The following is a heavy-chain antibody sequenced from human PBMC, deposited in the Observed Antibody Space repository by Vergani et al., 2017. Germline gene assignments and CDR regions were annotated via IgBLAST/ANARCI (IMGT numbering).Heavy chain of an antibody. CDR1: GFTFSSNA. CDR2: ISGSGGST. V-gene: IGHV3-23*01. D-gene: IGHD1-26*01. Sequence: EVQLLESGGGLVQPGGSLRLSGAAPGFTFSSNAMSGVLQAPGKGLGWVSAISGSGGSTYYADSVKGRFTISRDNSKNTLYLQMNSLRAEDTAVYYCAKDQLWSGSYYNYWGQGTLVTVSS. J-gene: IGHJ4*02. CDR3: AKDQLWSGSYYNY.